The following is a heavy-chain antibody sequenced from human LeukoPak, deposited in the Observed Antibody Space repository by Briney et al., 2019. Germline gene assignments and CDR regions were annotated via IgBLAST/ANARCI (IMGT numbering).Heavy chain of an antibody. CDR1: GYTFTGYY. D-gene: IGHD3-10*01. J-gene: IGHJ4*02. CDR3: ASELGLDYYGSGSYYPH. V-gene: IGHV1-2*02. Sequence: GASVKVSCKASGYTFTGYYMHWVRQAPGRGLEWMGWIKPNSGGTNYAQKFQGRVTMTRDTSISTAYMEVSRLRSDDTAVYYCASELGLDYYGSGSYYPHWGQGTLVTVSS. CDR2: IKPNSGGT.